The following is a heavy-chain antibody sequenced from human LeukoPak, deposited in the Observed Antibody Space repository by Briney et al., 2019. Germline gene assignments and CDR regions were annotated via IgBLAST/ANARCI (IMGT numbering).Heavy chain of an antibody. CDR3: AKDRAYSYAYTLGAFDV. J-gene: IGHJ3*01. Sequence: SGGSLRLSCAASGFTFSSYAMSWVRQAPGKGLEWVSAISGSGGSTYYADSVKGRFTISRDNSKNTLYLQMNSLRAEDTAVYYCAKDRAYSYAYTLGAFDVWGQGTTVIVSS. CDR1: GFTFSSYA. CDR2: ISGSGGST. V-gene: IGHV3-23*01. D-gene: IGHD5-18*01.